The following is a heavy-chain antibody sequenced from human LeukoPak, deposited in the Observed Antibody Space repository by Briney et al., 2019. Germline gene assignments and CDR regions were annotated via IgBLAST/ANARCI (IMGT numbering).Heavy chain of an antibody. Sequence: GASVTVSCKASGYTFTSYYMHWVRQAPGQGLEWMGIINPSGGSTSYAQKFQGRVTMTRDMSTSTVYMELSSLRSEDTAVYYCAPTVGATGAFDIWGQGTMVTVSS. D-gene: IGHD1-26*01. J-gene: IGHJ3*02. V-gene: IGHV1-46*01. CDR1: GYTFTSYY. CDR2: INPSGGST. CDR3: APTVGATGAFDI.